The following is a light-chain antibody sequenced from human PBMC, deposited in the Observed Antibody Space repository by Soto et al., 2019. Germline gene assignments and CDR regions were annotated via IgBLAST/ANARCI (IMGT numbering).Light chain of an antibody. Sequence: ELVLTQSPATLPLSPGEIATLSCRASQSVSSYLAWYQQKPGQAPSLLIYDASTSSTGIPARFSGSGSGTDFTLTIASLAPEDFAVYYCEQRSNLPPTFGQGAKVDIK. CDR3: EQRSNLPPT. V-gene: IGKV3-11*01. J-gene: IGKJ1*01. CDR1: QSVSSY. CDR2: DAS.